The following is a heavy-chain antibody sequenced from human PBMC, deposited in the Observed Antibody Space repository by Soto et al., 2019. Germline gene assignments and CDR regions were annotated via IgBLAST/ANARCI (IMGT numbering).Heavy chain of an antibody. D-gene: IGHD3-22*01. CDR3: ARSLGGVVVITTPPYFDY. J-gene: IGHJ4*02. V-gene: IGHV1-69*02. CDR1: GGTFSSYT. CDR2: IIPILGIA. Sequence: QVQLVQSGAEVKKPGSSVKVSCKASGGTFSSYTISWVRQAPGQGLEWMGRIIPILGIANYAQKFQGRVTITADKSTRTAYKALSSLRSEETAGYYCARSLGGVVVITTPPYFDYGGQGTLVTVSS.